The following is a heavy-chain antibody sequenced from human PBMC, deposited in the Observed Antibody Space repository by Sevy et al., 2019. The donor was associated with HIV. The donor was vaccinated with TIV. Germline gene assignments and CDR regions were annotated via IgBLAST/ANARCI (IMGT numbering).Heavy chain of an antibody. Sequence: GGSLRLSCAASGFAFSSYTMNGVRQAPGKGLEWVSSISSSSDYIYYADSVRGRFTISRDNAKKSLYLQMNSLRAEDTAVYYCARDGLGSGTSQNWFDPWGQGTLVTVSS. D-gene: IGHD3-10*01. CDR3: ARDGLGSGTSQNWFDP. V-gene: IGHV3-21*01. CDR2: ISSSSDYI. CDR1: GFAFSSYT. J-gene: IGHJ5*02.